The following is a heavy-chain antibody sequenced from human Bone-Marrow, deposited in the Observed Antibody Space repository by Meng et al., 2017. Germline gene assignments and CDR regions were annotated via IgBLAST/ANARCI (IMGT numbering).Heavy chain of an antibody. CDR2: ISYDGSNK. CDR3: ARDVLLWFGDHPDY. V-gene: IGHV3-30*04. Sequence: GESLKISCAASGFTFSGYAMHWVRQAPGKGLEWVAVISYDGSNKYYADSVKGRFTISRDNSKNTLYLQMNSLRAEDTAVYYCARDVLLWFGDHPDYWGQGTLVTVSS. J-gene: IGHJ4*02. CDR1: GFTFSGYA. D-gene: IGHD3-10*01.